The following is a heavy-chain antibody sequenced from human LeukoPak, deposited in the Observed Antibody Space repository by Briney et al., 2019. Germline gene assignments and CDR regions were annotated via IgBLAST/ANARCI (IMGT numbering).Heavy chain of an antibody. J-gene: IGHJ3*02. V-gene: IGHV3-30*03. CDR2: ISYDGSNK. Sequence: GGSLRLSCAASGFTFSSYGMHWVRQAPGKGLGWVAVISYDGSNKYYADSVKGRFTISRDNSKNSLYLQMNSLRAEDTAVYYCQRARNGAFDIWGQGTMVTVSS. CDR3: QRARNGAFDI. D-gene: IGHD2-8*01. CDR1: GFTFSSYG.